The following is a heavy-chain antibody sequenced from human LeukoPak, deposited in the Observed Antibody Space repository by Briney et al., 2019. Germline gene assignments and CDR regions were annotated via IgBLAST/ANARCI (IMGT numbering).Heavy chain of an antibody. J-gene: IGHJ3*02. Sequence: KPSETLSLTCTVSGGSISSGRYYWGWIRQPPGKGLEWIGYIYYSGSSSYNPSLKSRGTISVDTSKNQFSLKLSSVTAADTAVYYCARGSITVVPAFDIWGQGTMVTVSS. CDR2: IYYSGSS. V-gene: IGHV4-61*05. CDR1: GGSISSGRYY. D-gene: IGHD3-3*01. CDR3: ARGSITVVPAFDI.